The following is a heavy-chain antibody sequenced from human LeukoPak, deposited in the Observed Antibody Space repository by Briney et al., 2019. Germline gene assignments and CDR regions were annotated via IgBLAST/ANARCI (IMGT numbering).Heavy chain of an antibody. D-gene: IGHD5-18*01. Sequence: ASETLSLTCTVSGGSISSGDYYWSWIRQPPGKGLEWIGYIYYSGSTYYNPSLKSRVTISVDTSKNQFSLKLSSVTAADTAVYHCAREVDSYGYPWYFDLWGRGTLVTVSS. V-gene: IGHV4-30-4*08. CDR1: GGSISSGDYY. J-gene: IGHJ2*01. CDR3: AREVDSYGYPWYFDL. CDR2: IYYSGST.